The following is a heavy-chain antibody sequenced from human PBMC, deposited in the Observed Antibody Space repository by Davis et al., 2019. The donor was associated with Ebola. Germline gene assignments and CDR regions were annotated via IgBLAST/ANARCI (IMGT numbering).Heavy chain of an antibody. CDR2: IYYSGIT. V-gene: IGHV4-59*05. CDR1: GGSISGYY. J-gene: IGHJ4*02. D-gene: IGHD3-22*01. CDR3: ASASYFRGSSGYLTY. Sequence: SETLSLTCTVSGGSISGYYWSWIRQPPGKGLEWIGSIYYSGITYCKPSLKSRVSISVDTSKNQFSLKLTSVTAADTAVYYCASASYFRGSSGYLTYWGQGTLVTVSS.